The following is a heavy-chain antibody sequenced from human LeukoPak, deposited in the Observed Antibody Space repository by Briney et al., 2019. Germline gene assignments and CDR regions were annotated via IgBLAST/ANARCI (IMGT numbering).Heavy chain of an antibody. CDR1: GFTFSSYA. D-gene: IGHD6-19*01. J-gene: IGHJ6*03. CDR2: ISSNGGST. Sequence: PGGSLRLSCAASGFTFSSYAMHWVRQAPGKGLEYVSAISSNGGSTYYANSVKGRFTMSRDNSKNTLYLQMGSLRAEDMAVYYRARDRAAVAGTYYMDVWGKGTTVTVSS. V-gene: IGHV3-64*01. CDR3: ARDRAAVAGTYYMDV.